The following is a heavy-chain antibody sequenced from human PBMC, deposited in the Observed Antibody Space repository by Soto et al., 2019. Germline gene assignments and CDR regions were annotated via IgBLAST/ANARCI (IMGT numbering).Heavy chain of an antibody. CDR2: INHSGST. CDR1: GGSFSGYY. D-gene: IGHD2-2*01. Sequence: QVQLQQWGAGLLKPSETLSLTCAVYGGSFSGYYWSWIRQPPGKGLEWIGEINHSGSTNYNPSLKSRVTISVDTSKNQFSLRLSSVTAADTAVYYCASPSPSTSLFGVFDYWAKGTLVTVSS. V-gene: IGHV4-34*01. J-gene: IGHJ4*02. CDR3: ASPSPSTSLFGVFDY.